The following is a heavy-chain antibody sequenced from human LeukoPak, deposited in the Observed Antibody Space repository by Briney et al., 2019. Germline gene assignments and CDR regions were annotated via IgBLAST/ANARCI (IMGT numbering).Heavy chain of an antibody. CDR2: IVSNGDST. V-gene: IGHV3-64D*09. D-gene: IGHD3-22*01. J-gene: IGHJ6*02. CDR1: GFTVSTNY. CDR3: VNPGWYYDSSGYSCYYGMDV. Sequence: GGSLRLSCAASGFTVSTNYMSWVRQAPGKGLEYVSAIVSNGDSTYYADSVKGRFTISRDNAKNTLYLQVSSLRPDDTAVYYCVNPGWYYDSSGYSCYYGMDVWGQGTTVTVSS.